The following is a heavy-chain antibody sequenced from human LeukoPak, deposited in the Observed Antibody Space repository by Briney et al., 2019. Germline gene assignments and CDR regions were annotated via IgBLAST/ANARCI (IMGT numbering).Heavy chain of an antibody. J-gene: IGHJ4*02. CDR3: AKDRPNWAPLDY. D-gene: IGHD3-16*01. CDR2: ISYDGSNK. Sequence: GGSLRHSCAASGFTFSSYGMHWVRQAPGKGLEWVAVISYDGSNKYYADSVKGRFTISRDNSKNTLYLQMNSLRAEDTAVYYCAKDRPNWAPLDYWGQGTLVTVSS. CDR1: GFTFSSYG. V-gene: IGHV3-30*18.